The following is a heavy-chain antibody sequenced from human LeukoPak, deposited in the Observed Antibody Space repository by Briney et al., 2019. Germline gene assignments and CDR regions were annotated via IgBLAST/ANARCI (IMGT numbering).Heavy chain of an antibody. J-gene: IGHJ4*02. V-gene: IGHV3-49*03. CDR3: TREVVPAARGSDY. Sequence: PGGSLRLSCTASGFTFGDYAMSWFRQAPGKGLEWVCFIRSKAYGGTTEYAASVKGRFTISRDDSKSIAYLQMNSLKTEDTAVYYCTREVVPAARGSDYWGQGTLVTVSS. D-gene: IGHD2-2*01. CDR2: IRSKAYGGTT. CDR1: GFTFGDYA.